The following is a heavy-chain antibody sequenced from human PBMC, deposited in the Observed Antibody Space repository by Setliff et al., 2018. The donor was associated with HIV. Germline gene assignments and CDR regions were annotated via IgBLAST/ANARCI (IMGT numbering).Heavy chain of an antibody. Sequence: GASVKVSCKASGGTFSSYAISWVRQAPGQGLEWMGRIISIFGRANYAQKFQGRLTITADKSTRTAYMELSSLRSEDTAVYYCARDRGDIVATDEDYYYWGQGTLVTVSS. V-gene: IGHV1-69*04. J-gene: IGHJ4*02. D-gene: IGHD5-12*01. CDR2: IISIFGRA. CDR3: ARDRGDIVATDEDYYY. CDR1: GGTFSSYA.